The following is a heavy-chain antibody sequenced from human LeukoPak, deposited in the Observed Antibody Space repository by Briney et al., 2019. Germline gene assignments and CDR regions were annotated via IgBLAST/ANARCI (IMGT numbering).Heavy chain of an antibody. D-gene: IGHD1-7*01. CDR2: ISTSGGST. Sequence: GGSLRLSCAASGFIFSSYDMSWVRQAPGKGLEWVSTISTSGGSTYYADSVKGRFTISRDNSKNTLYLQMNSLRAEDTAVYYCAKDFGWAGTSNWFDPWGQGTLVTVSS. CDR3: AKDFGWAGTSNWFDP. CDR1: GFIFSSYD. J-gene: IGHJ5*02. V-gene: IGHV3-23*01.